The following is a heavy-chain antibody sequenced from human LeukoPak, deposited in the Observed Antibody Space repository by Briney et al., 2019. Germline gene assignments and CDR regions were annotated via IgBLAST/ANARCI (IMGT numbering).Heavy chain of an antibody. Sequence: ASVKVSCKASGGTFSSYDINWVRQATGQGLEWMGWMNPNSGNTGYAQKFQGRVTITRNTSISTAYMELSSLRSEDTAVYYCARSKVPDGRYSSSWFHYYYMDVWGKGTTVTVSS. V-gene: IGHV1-8*03. J-gene: IGHJ6*03. D-gene: IGHD6-13*01. CDR1: GGTFSSYD. CDR2: MNPNSGNT. CDR3: ARSKVPDGRYSSSWFHYYYMDV.